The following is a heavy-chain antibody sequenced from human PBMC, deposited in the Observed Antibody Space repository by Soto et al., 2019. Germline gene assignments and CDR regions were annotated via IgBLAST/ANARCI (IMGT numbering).Heavy chain of an antibody. V-gene: IGHV1-69*13. CDR3: ARGTTTTHPSSGSFDY. CDR1: GGTFSSYA. CDR2: IIPIFGTA. D-gene: IGHD1-26*01. Sequence: VASVKVSCKASGGTFSSYAISWVRQAPGQGLEWMGGIIPIFGTANYAQKFQGRVTITADESTSTAYMELSSLRSEDTAVYYCARGTTTTHPSSGSFDYWGQGTLVTVSS. J-gene: IGHJ4*02.